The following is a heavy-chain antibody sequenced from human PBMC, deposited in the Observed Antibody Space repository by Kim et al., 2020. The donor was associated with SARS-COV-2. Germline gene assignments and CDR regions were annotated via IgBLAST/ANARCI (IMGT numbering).Heavy chain of an antibody. CDR2: ISSSATTM. CDR3: ARDAHYTYVWGSYRQGGMDV. Sequence: GGSLRLSCAVSGFTFSDYYMSWIRQAPGKGLEYISCISSSATTMHYADSVKGRFIISRDNAKNFLYLQMNSLRVEDTAVNYCARDAHYTYVWGSYRQGGMDVWGQGTTVTVSS. D-gene: IGHD3-16*02. CDR1: GFTFSDYY. V-gene: IGHV3-11*01. J-gene: IGHJ6*02.